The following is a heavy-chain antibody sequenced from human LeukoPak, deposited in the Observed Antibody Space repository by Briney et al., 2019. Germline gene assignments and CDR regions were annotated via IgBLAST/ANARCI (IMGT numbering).Heavy chain of an antibody. J-gene: IGHJ4*02. V-gene: IGHV1-18*01. CDR2: ISAYNGNT. Sequence: ASVKVSCKASGYTFTSYGISWVRQAPGQGLEWMGWISAYNGNTNYAQKLQGRVTMTTDTSTSTAYMELRSLRSDDTAVYYCARVIKDDSSGYYGDWGQGALVTVSS. CDR3: ARVIKDDSSGYYGD. D-gene: IGHD3-22*01. CDR1: GYTFTSYG.